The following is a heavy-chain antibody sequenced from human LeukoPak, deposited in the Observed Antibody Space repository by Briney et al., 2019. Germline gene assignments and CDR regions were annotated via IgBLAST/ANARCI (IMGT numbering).Heavy chain of an antibody. Sequence: SVKVSCKASGGTFSTYAISWVRQAPGQGLEWMGRIVPILGTANYAQNFQGRVTITADRSTTTAYMELSSLRSEDTAVYYCARVPQGSSWPYYFDYWGQGTLVTVSS. J-gene: IGHJ4*02. V-gene: IGHV1-69*04. CDR2: IVPILGTA. CDR3: ARVPQGSSWPYYFDY. D-gene: IGHD6-13*01. CDR1: GGTFSTYA.